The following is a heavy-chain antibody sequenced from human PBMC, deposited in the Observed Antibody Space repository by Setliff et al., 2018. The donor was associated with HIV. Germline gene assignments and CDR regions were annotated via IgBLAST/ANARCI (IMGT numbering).Heavy chain of an antibody. V-gene: IGHV3-13*01. D-gene: IGHD3-16*01. CDR1: GFTFSSYD. CDR2: IGTGGDT. Sequence: LRLSFEASGFTFSSYDFHWVRQAAGKGLEWVSAIGTGGDTYYVDSVKGRFTISRENARNSLYLQMNSLRAGDTAVYYCAREIRTVYTGGHYFYGIDVWGQGTAVTVSS. CDR3: AREIRTVYTGGHYFYGIDV. J-gene: IGHJ6*02.